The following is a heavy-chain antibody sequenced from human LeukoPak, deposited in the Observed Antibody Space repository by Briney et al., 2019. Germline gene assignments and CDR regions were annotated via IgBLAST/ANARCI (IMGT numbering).Heavy chain of an antibody. CDR2: IYSGGST. D-gene: IGHD6-13*01. J-gene: IGHJ4*02. V-gene: IGHV3-66*01. CDR3: ARDPKSGAAAGTDY. Sequence: GGSLRLSCAASGFTVSSNYMSWVRQAPGKGLEWVSVIYSGGSTYYADSVKGRFTISRDNSKNTLYLRMNSLRAEDTAVYYCARDPKSGAAAGTDYWGQGTLVTVSS. CDR1: GFTVSSNY.